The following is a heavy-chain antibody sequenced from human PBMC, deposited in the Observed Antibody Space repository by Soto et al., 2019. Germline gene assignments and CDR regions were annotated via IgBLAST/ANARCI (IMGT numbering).Heavy chain of an antibody. V-gene: IGHV3-21*01. CDR1: GFTFSSYS. CDR2: ISSSSSYI. Sequence: EVQLVESGGCLVKPGGSLRLSCAAYGFTFSSYSMNWVRQAPGKGLEWVSSISSSSSYIYYADSVKGRFTISRDNAKNSLYLQMNSLRAEDTAVYYCARDPWTHYDYIWGQNYWGQGTLVTVSS. D-gene: IGHD3-16*01. J-gene: IGHJ4*02. CDR3: ARDPWTHYDYIWGQNY.